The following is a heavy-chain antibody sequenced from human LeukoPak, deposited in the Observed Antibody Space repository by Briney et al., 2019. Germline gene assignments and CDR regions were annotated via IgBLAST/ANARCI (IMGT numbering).Heavy chain of an antibody. CDR3: ARLVGATSGNYFDY. CDR1: GGSFSGYY. V-gene: IGHV4-34*01. D-gene: IGHD1-26*01. Sequence: SETLSLTCAVYGGSFSGYYWGWIRQPPGKGLEWIGEINHSGSTNYNPSLKSRVTISVDTSKNQFSLKLSSVTAADTAVYYCARLVGATSGNYFDYWGQGTLVTVSS. J-gene: IGHJ4*02. CDR2: INHSGST.